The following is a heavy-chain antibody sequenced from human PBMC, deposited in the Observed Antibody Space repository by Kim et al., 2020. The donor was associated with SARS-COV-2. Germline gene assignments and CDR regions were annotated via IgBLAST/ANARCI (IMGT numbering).Heavy chain of an antibody. J-gene: IGHJ4*02. CDR2: ISASGATT. V-gene: IGHV3-23*01. D-gene: IGHD3-10*01. CDR3: AKVQVWFGDAFDS. CDR1: GFPFSSFA. Sequence: GGSLRLSCAASGFPFSSFAMSWVRQAPGKGLEWVSTISASGATTYSADSVKGRLTISRDNSKNTLSLQMNSLRAEDTAVYYCAKVQVWFGDAFDSWVQGTLVTVSS.